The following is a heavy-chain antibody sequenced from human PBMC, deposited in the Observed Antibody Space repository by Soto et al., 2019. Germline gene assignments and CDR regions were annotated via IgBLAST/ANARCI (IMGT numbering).Heavy chain of an antibody. J-gene: IGHJ4*02. D-gene: IGHD1-7*01. CDR3: VRRVSGNYDY. CDR2: ISSNGGTT. CDR1: GFTFNNYD. Sequence: EVQLAESGGNMVQPGGSLRLSCVASGFTFNNYDMHWVRQAPGKGLEYVSSISSNGGTTYYGNSVKGRFTISRDNSKNTLYLQMCSLRPEDMAVYYCVRRVSGNYDYWGQGTLVTVSS. V-gene: IGHV3-64*01.